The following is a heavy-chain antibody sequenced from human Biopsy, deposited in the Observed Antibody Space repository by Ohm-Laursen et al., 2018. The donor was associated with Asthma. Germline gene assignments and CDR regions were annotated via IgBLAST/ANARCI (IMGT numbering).Heavy chain of an antibody. CDR3: ARAVDYSHYYGIGV. V-gene: IGHV1-18*01. CDR1: GYTFNSAG. CDR2: ISVYNGNT. J-gene: IGHJ6*02. D-gene: IGHD3-10*01. Sequence: ASVKVSCKTSGYTFNSAGITWVRQAPGQGLEWMGWISVYNGNTKVAQKLQDRVTMITDTSTSTAYMELRSLRSDDTAVYFCARAVDYSHYYGIGVWGQGTTVTVS.